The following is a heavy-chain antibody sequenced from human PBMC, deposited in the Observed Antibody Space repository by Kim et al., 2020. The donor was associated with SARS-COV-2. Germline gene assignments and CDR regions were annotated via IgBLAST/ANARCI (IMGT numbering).Heavy chain of an antibody. J-gene: IGHJ5*02. Sequence: ASVKVSCKASGYTFSNYDINWVRQAPGQGPEWMGWMDPNSGDTGLVQRFQGRVILTTNTSKDTAYMELRNLRFEDTAVYYCAREFGFGERLPKNWFDPWGQGTLVTVSS. CDR3: AREFGFGERLPKNWFDP. CDR2: MDPNSGDT. D-gene: IGHD3-10*01. CDR1: GYTFSNYD. V-gene: IGHV1-8*01.